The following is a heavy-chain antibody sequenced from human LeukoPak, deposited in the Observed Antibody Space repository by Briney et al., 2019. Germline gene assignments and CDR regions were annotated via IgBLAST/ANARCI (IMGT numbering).Heavy chain of an antibody. CDR2: ISAYNGNT. CDR1: GYSFISYG. CDR3: ARDMIAVRPNWFDP. Sequence: ASVKVSCKASGYSFISYGISWVRQAPGQGLEWMGWISAYNGNTNYAQKLQGRVTMTTDTSTSTAYMELRSLRSDDTAVYYCARDMIAVRPNWFDPWGQGTLVTVSS. V-gene: IGHV1-18*01. J-gene: IGHJ5*02. D-gene: IGHD6-6*01.